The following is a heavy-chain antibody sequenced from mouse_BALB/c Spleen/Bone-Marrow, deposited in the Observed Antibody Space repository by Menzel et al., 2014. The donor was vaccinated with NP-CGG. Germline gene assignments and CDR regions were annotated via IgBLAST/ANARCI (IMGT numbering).Heavy chain of an antibody. CDR1: GFTFTDYY. Sequence: VHVKQSGGGLVQPGGSLRLSCATSGFTFTDYYMNWVRQPPGKALEWLGFIRNKANGYTTEYSASVKGRFTISRDNSQSILYLQMNTLRAEDSATYYCARDSRSTVSHFDYWGQGTTLTVSS. V-gene: IGHV7-3*02. J-gene: IGHJ2*01. CDR3: ARDSRSTVSHFDY. D-gene: IGHD1-1*01. CDR2: IRNKANGYTT.